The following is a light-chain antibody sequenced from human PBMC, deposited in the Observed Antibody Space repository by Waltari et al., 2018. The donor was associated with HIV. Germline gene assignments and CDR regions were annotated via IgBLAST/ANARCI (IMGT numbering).Light chain of an antibody. CDR2: DLN. CDR3: CSYAGSYTLI. CDR1: SSDVGLYKY. J-gene: IGLJ2*01. V-gene: IGLV2-11*01. Sequence: QSALTQPRSVSGSPGQSVTISCTGTSSDVGLYKYVSWYQQHPGKVPKLLIYDLNDRPSGVPGCFSGSKSGTTASLTISGLQAEYEAFYYCCSYAGSYTLIFGGWTKLTVL.